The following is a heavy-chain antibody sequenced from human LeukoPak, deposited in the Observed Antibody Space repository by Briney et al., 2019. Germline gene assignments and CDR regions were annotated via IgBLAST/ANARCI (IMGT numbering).Heavy chain of an antibody. CDR2: ISSNGGST. Sequence: QSGGSLRLSCAASGFTLSSYAMHWVRQAPGKGLEYVSAISSNGGSTYYANSVKGRFTISRDNSKNTLYLQMGSLRAEDMAVYYCARAAYRVVPAAHVDYWGQGTLVTVSS. V-gene: IGHV3-64*01. J-gene: IGHJ4*02. D-gene: IGHD2-2*01. CDR3: ARAAYRVVPAAHVDY. CDR1: GFTLSSYA.